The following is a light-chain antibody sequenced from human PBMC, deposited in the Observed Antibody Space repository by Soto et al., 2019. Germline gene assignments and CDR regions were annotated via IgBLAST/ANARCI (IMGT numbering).Light chain of an antibody. Sequence: QSVLTQPASVSGSPGQSITISCTGTSSDVGGYNYVSWDQQHPGKAPKLMIYDVSNRPSGVSNRFSGSKSGNTASLTISGLQAEDEADYYCSSYTSSSFYVFGTGTKVTVL. V-gene: IGLV2-14*01. CDR3: SSYTSSSFYV. J-gene: IGLJ1*01. CDR1: SSDVGGYNY. CDR2: DVS.